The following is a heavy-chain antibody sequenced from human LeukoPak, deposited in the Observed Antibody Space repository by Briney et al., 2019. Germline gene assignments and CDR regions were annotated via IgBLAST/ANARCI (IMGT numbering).Heavy chain of an antibody. CDR3: AKVLVPAATNWFDP. CDR1: GFTFSTYG. CDR2: ISNGGSYK. J-gene: IGHJ5*02. V-gene: IGHV3-30*18. D-gene: IGHD2-2*01. Sequence: GGSLRLSCEASGFTFSTYGMHWVRQAPGKGLEWVAGISNGGSYKYYADSVKGRFTISRDNSKNTLYLQMNSLRAEDTAVYYCAKVLVPAATNWFDPWGQGTLVTVSS.